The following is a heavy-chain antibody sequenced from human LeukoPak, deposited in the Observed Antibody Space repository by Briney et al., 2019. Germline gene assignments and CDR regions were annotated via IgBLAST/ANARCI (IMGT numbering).Heavy chain of an antibody. CDR2: TYYRSKWYN. Sequence: SQTLSLTCAISGDSVSSNSAAWNWLRQSPSRGLEWLGRTYYRSKWYNDYAVSVKSRITINPDTSKSQFSLQLSSVTAADTAVYYCARSSGWYNWFDPWGQGTLVTVSS. CDR1: GDSVSSNSAA. D-gene: IGHD6-19*01. V-gene: IGHV6-1*01. J-gene: IGHJ5*02. CDR3: ARSSGWYNWFDP.